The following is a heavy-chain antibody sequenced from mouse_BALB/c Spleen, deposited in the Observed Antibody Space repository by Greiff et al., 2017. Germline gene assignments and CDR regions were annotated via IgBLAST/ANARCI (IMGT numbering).Heavy chain of an antibody. Sequence: EVQLQQPGAELVKPGTSVKLSCKASGYTFTDYNMDWVKQSHGKSLEWIGDINPNNGGTIYNQKFKGKATLTVDKSSSTAYMELRSLTSEDTAVYYCAREVRYYAMDYWGQGTSVTVSS. V-gene: IGHV1-18*01. CDR1: GYTFTDYN. CDR3: AREVRYYAMDY. CDR2: INPNNGGT. D-gene: IGHD2-14*01. J-gene: IGHJ4*01.